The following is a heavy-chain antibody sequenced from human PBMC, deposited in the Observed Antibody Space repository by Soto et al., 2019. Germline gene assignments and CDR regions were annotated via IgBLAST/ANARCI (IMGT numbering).Heavy chain of an antibody. Sequence: SEPLSVTCTVAGGNISSYCWGWIRQPTGKGLEWIGSIYYSGSTYYNPSLKSRVTISVDTSKNQFSLKLSSVTAADTAVYYCASITIFGVVTFYYMDVWGKGTTVTVSS. CDR1: GGNISSYC. CDR3: ASITIFGVVTFYYMDV. D-gene: IGHD3-3*01. J-gene: IGHJ6*03. V-gene: IGHV4-39*01. CDR2: IYYSGST.